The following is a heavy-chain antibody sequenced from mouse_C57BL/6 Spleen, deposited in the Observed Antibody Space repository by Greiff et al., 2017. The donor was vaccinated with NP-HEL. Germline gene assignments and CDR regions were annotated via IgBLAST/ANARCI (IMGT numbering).Heavy chain of an antibody. Sequence: VQLQQSGPELVKPGASVKMSCKASGYTFTDYNMHWVKQSHGKSLEWIGYINPNNGGTSYNQKFKGQATLTVNKSSSTAYMELRSLTSDDSAFYYCAGDYDYALDYWGQGTSVTVSS. CDR2: INPNNGGT. CDR3: AGDYDYALDY. D-gene: IGHD1-1*01. CDR1: GYTFTDYN. V-gene: IGHV1-22*01. J-gene: IGHJ4*01.